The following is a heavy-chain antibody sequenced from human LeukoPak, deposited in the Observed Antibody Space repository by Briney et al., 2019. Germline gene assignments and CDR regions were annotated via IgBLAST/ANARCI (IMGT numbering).Heavy chain of an antibody. CDR3: ARVGRDSSGYYSVDY. J-gene: IGHJ4*02. CDR2: INTNTGNP. D-gene: IGHD3-22*01. CDR1: GYTFTNYA. Sequence: AASVKVSCKASGYTFTNYAMNWVRQAPGQGLEWMGWINTNTGNPTYAQGFTGRFVFSLDTSVSTAYLQISSLKAEDTAVYYCARVGRDSSGYYSVDYWGQGTLVTVSS. V-gene: IGHV7-4-1*02.